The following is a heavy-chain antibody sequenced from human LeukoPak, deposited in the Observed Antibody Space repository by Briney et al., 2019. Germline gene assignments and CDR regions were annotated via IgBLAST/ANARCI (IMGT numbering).Heavy chain of an antibody. J-gene: IGHJ4*02. D-gene: IGHD3-10*01. CDR3: ARQHDGSGNNFDY. CDR2: IYQSGST. Sequence: SETLSLTCAVSGASVSSGNYYWTWIRQPPGKGLEWIGYIYQSGSTSYNPSLKSRVTISVDTSKNQFSLKVSSVTAADTAVYYCARQHDGSGNNFDYWGQGTLVTVSS. CDR1: GASVSSGNYY. V-gene: IGHV4-30-2*03.